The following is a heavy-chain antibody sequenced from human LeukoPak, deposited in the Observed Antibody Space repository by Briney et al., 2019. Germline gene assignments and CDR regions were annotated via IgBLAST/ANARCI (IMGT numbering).Heavy chain of an antibody. CDR2: IYHSGST. J-gene: IGHJ6*03. V-gene: IGHV4-4*02. CDR3: ARDHAFTAGDYYYYYMDV. D-gene: IGHD3-16*01. CDR1: GGSISSSNW. Sequence: SETLSLTCAVSGGSISSSNWWSWVRQPPGKGLEWIGEIYHSGSTNYNPSLKSRVTISVDKSKNQFSLKLSSVTAADTAVYYCARDHAFTAGDYYYYYMDVWGKGTTVTVSS.